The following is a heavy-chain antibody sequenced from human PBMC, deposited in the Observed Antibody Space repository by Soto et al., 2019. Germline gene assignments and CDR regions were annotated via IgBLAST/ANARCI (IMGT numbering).Heavy chain of an antibody. D-gene: IGHD3-10*01. V-gene: IGHV3-23*01. CDR2: ISGSGGST. CDR1: GFTFSSYA. Sequence: EVQLLEAGGGLVQPGGSLRLSCAASGFTFSSYAMSWVRQAPGKGLEWVSAISGSGGSTYYADSVKGRFTISRDNSKNTLYLQMNSLRAEDTAVYYCAKGHYVQGWFGEALDGMDVWGQGTTVTVSS. CDR3: AKGHYVQGWFGEALDGMDV. J-gene: IGHJ6*02.